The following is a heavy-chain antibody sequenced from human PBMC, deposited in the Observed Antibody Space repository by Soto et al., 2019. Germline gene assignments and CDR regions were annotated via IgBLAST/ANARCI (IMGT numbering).Heavy chain of an antibody. Sequence: GECLKISCGGSLYSCTRYWIRCVREMLGKGGEWMGKIDSSDSYSDYSPSLQGHVTISADKSIRPAYLQWSSLKASDTAMYYCARRQYSSSYTIPPYYSGMDVWGQGTTVTASS. V-gene: IGHV5-10-1*01. CDR1: LYSCTRYW. J-gene: IGHJ6*02. D-gene: IGHD6-6*01. CDR2: IDSSDSYS. CDR3: ARRQYSSSYTIPPYYSGMDV.